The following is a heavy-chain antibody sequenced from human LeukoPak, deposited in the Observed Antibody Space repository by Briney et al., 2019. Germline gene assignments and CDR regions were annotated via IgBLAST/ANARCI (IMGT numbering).Heavy chain of an antibody. CDR2: IKSKTDGGTT. Sequence: GGSLRLSCAASGFTFSNTWMNWVRQAPGKGLEWVGRIKSKTDGGTTDYAAPAKGRFTISRDDSKNTFYLQMNSLKTEDTAEYFCTTVGSGYTLNYWGQGTLVTVSS. CDR1: GFTFSNTW. D-gene: IGHD3-22*01. CDR3: TTVGSGYTLNY. J-gene: IGHJ4*02. V-gene: IGHV3-15*01.